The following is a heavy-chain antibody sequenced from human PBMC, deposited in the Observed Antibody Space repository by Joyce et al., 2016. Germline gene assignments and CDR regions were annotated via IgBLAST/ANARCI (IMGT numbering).Heavy chain of an antibody. CDR1: GLSLPEVS. V-gene: IGHV1-24*01. CDR2: VDPEEGEI. CDR3: ATDLASLSGGNS. D-gene: IGHD1-26*01. Sequence: QVRLEQSGAEVKKPGASVKVSCQVSGLSLPEVSMHWVRQAPGKGLEWMGGVDPEEGEIIYAQNVQGRLTVTEDTSTDTAYMDLSSLRSEDTAVYFCATDLASLSGGNSWGQGTLVTVS. J-gene: IGHJ4*02.